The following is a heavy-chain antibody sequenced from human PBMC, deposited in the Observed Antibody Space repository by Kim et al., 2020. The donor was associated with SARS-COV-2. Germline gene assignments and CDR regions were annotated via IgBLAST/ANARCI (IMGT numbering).Heavy chain of an antibody. CDR1: GYTFTSYD. Sequence: ASVKVSCKASGYTFTSYDINWVRQATGQGLEWMGWMNPNSGNTGYAQKFQGRVTMTRNTSISTAYMELSSLRSEDTAVYYCASVVAGTGDYYYGMDVWGQGTTVTVSS. V-gene: IGHV1-8*01. J-gene: IGHJ6*02. CDR3: ASVVAGTGDYYYGMDV. D-gene: IGHD6-19*01. CDR2: MNPNSGNT.